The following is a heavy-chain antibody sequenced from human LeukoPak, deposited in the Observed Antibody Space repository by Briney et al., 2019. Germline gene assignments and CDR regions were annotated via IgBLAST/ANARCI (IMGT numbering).Heavy chain of an antibody. CDR2: IYPGDSDT. D-gene: IGHD3-10*01. Sequence: GESLQISCKASGYRFTTYWIGWVRQMPGKGLEWMGIIYPGDSDTRYSPSFQGQVTISADKPISTAYLQWSSLKASDTAMYYCALKFGDLDYWGQGTLVTVSS. CDR1: GYRFTTYW. CDR3: ALKFGDLDY. V-gene: IGHV5-51*04. J-gene: IGHJ4*02.